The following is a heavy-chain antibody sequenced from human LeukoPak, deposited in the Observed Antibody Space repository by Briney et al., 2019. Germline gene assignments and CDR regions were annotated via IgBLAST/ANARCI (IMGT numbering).Heavy chain of an antibody. D-gene: IGHD3-9*01. J-gene: IGHJ6*03. V-gene: IGHV3-23*01. CDR3: AKPRYSYYYYMDV. Sequence: GGSLRLSCAASGFTFSSYEMNWVRQAPGKGLEWVSGISGSGDSAYYADSVKGRFTISRDNSKNTLYLQMNSLRAEDTAVYYCAKPRYSYYYYMDVWGKGTTVTISS. CDR2: ISGSGDSA. CDR1: GFTFSSYE.